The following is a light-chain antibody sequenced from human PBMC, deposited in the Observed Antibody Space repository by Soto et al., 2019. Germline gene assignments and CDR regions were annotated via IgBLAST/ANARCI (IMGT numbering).Light chain of an antibody. Sequence: QSALTQPASVSGSPGQSIAIYCTGTSSDVGAFNYVSWYQQHPGKAPKFMIFDVSSRPSGVSDRFSGSKSGNTASLTISGLQTEDGADYYCASYTTSSTYVFGTGTKLTVL. V-gene: IGLV2-14*03. CDR3: ASYTTSSTYV. CDR2: DVS. CDR1: SSDVGAFNY. J-gene: IGLJ1*01.